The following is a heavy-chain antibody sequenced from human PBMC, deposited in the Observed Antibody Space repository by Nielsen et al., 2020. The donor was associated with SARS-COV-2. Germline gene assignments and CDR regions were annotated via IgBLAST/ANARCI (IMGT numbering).Heavy chain of an antibody. D-gene: IGHD2-15*01. CDR2: IYSSGST. CDR1: GDTINTYY. Sequence: SETLSLTCNVSGDTINTYYWSWIRQPPGKGLEWIGYIYSSGSTNYNPSLKSRVAISVDTSKNQFSLKLSSVTAADTAVYYCARFPRIVVGVGWFDPWGQGTLVTVSS. J-gene: IGHJ5*02. V-gene: IGHV4-59*01. CDR3: ARFPRIVVGVGWFDP.